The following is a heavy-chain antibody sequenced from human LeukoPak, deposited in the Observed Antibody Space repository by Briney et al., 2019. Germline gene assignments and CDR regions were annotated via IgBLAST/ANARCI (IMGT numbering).Heavy chain of an antibody. CDR1: GFTFSTYK. D-gene: IGHD3/OR15-3a*01. V-gene: IGHV3-48*03. CDR2: ISSSGSTI. CDR3: ARDWGLVEY. J-gene: IGHJ4*02. Sequence: GGSLRLSCAASGFTFSTYKMNWVRQAPGEGREWVSYISSSGSTIYYADSVKGRCTISRDNAKNSLYLQMNSLRDEDTAVYYCARDWGLVEYWGQGTLVTVSS.